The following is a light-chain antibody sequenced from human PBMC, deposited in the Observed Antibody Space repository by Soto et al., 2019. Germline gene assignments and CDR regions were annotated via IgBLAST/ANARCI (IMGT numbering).Light chain of an antibody. CDR2: EGS. J-gene: IGLJ3*02. V-gene: IGLV2-23*01. Sequence: QSVLTQPASVSGSPGQSITVSCTGTSNDVGGYNLVSWYQQHPGKAPKLMIYEGSKRPSGVSFRFSGFKSGNTASLTISGLQTEDEADYYCCSHVNDFTHWIFGGGTKLTVL. CDR3: CSHVNDFTHWI. CDR1: SNDVGGYNL.